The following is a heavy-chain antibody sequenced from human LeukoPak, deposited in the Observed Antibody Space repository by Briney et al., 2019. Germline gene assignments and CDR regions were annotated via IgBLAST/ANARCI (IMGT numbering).Heavy chain of an antibody. V-gene: IGHV1-69*05. CDR3: ARGPSGSYPYN. CDR1: GYTFTSYG. J-gene: IGHJ4*02. D-gene: IGHD1-26*01. Sequence: ASVKVSCKASGYTFTSYGISWVRQAPGQGLEWMGGIIPIFGTANYAQKFQGRVTITTDESTSTAYMELSSLRSEDTAVYYCARGPSGSYPYNWGQGTLVTVSS. CDR2: IIPIFGTA.